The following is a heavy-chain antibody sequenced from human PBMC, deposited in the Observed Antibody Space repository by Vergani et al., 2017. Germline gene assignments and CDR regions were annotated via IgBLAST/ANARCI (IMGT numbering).Heavy chain of an antibody. CDR3: ARVGRSREYYYGMDV. V-gene: IGHV3-9*01. Sequence: EVQLVESGGGLVQPGRSLRLSCAASGFTFDDYAMHWVRQAPGKGLEWVSGISWNSGSIGYADSVKGRFTISRDNAKNSLYLQMNSLRAEDTALYYCARVGRSREYYYGMDVWGQGTTVTVSS. CDR2: ISWNSGSI. D-gene: IGHD1-26*01. CDR1: GFTFDDYA. J-gene: IGHJ6*02.